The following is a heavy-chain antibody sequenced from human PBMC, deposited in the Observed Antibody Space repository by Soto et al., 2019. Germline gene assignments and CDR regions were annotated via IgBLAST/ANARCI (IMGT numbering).Heavy chain of an antibody. CDR1: GFTFSSYS. D-gene: IGHD3-3*01. Sequence: EVQLVESGGGLVKPGGSLRLSCAASGFTFSSYSMNWVRQAPGKGLEWVSFISSSSSYIYYADSVKGRFTISRDNAKNSLYLQMNSLRAEDTAVYYCARGITIFGVVQRAWFDPWGQGTLVTVSS. CDR2: ISSSSSYI. J-gene: IGHJ5*02. V-gene: IGHV3-21*01. CDR3: ARGITIFGVVQRAWFDP.